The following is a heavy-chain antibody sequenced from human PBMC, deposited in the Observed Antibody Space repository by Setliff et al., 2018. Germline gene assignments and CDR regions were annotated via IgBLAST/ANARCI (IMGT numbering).Heavy chain of an antibody. D-gene: IGHD2-15*01. CDR2: ISPHTGNT. Sequence: ASVKVSCKASGYTFTNYGITWVRLAPGQGLEWMGWISPHTGNTFYAPQFQGRLTLTIDTSTNTVFMELRNLRPDDTAIYYCARDGGGYCATTSCFHFDYWGQGTQVTVSS. CDR1: GYTFTNYG. CDR3: ARDGGGYCATTSCFHFDY. J-gene: IGHJ4*02. V-gene: IGHV1-18*01.